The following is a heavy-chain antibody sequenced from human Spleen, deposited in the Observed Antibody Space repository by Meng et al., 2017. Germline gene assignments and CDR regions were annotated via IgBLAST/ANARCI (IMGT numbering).Heavy chain of an antibody. J-gene: IGHJ4*02. CDR2: IYLTSGST. Sequence: ASVKVSCKASGYTFTNYYMHWVRQTPGQGLEWMGRIYLTSGSTTYAQNFQDRVTIPSDTSITTTYMDRSSLRADDTAVYYCARGVRYYDSSCYFPAPIDYWGQGTLVTVSS. CDR3: ARGVRYYDSSCYFPAPIDY. V-gene: IGHV1-2*06. D-gene: IGHD3-22*01. CDR1: GYTFTNYY.